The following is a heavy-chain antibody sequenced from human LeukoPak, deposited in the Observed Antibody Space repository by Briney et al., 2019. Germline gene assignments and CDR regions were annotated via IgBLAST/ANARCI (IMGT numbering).Heavy chain of an antibody. J-gene: IGHJ4*02. CDR1: GFTFSSYS. CDR3: ARDRVRYYDYVWGSYRRSSTLGY. D-gene: IGHD3-16*02. Sequence: PGGSLRLSCAASGFTFSSYSMNWVRQAPGKGLEWVSSISSSSSYIYYADSVKGRFTISRDNAKNSLYLQMNSLRAEDTAVYYCARDRVRYYDYVWGSYRRSSTLGYWGQGTLVTVSS. CDR2: ISSSSSYI. V-gene: IGHV3-21*01.